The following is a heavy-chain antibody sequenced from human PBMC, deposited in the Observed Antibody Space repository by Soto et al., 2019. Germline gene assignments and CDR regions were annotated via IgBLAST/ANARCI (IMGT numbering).Heavy chain of an antibody. V-gene: IGHV4-39*01. CDR3: VSRRSEHYYYYMDV. J-gene: IGHJ6*03. CDR2: IYYSGST. Sequence: QLQLQESGPGLVKPSETLSLTCTVSGGSISSSSYYWGWIRQPPGKGLEWIGSIYYSGSTYYNPSLKSRVTISVDTSKNQFSLKLSSVTAADTAVYYCVSRRSEHYYYYMDVWGKGTTVTVSS. CDR1: GGSISSSSYY.